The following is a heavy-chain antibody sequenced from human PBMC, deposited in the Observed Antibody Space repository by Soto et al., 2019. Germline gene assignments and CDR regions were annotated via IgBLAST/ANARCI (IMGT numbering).Heavy chain of an antibody. D-gene: IGHD6-13*01. CDR2: INPSGGST. J-gene: IGHJ4*02. Sequence: ASVKVSCKASGYTFTSYYMHWVRQAPGQGLEWMGIINPSGGSTSYAQKFQGRFTISRDNSKNTLYLQMNSLRAEDTAVYYCARESSRYYSSSWFDYWGQGTLVTVSS. CDR1: GYTFTSYY. CDR3: ARESSRYYSSSWFDY. V-gene: IGHV1-46*01.